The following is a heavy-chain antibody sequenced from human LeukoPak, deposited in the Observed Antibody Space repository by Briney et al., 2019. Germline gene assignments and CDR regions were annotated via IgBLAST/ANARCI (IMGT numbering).Heavy chain of an antibody. Sequence: SETLSLTCAVYGGSFSGYYWSWIRQPPGKGLEWIGEINHSGSTNYNPSLKSRVTISVDTSKSQFSLKLSSVTAADTAVYYCARASFNYDFWSGYYKWDWFDPWGQGTLVTVSS. D-gene: IGHD3-3*01. CDR3: ARASFNYDFWSGYYKWDWFDP. CDR1: GGSFSGYY. V-gene: IGHV4-34*01. CDR2: INHSGST. J-gene: IGHJ5*02.